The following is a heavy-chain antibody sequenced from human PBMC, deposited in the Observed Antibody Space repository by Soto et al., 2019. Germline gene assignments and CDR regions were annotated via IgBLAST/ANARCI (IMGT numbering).Heavy chain of an antibody. D-gene: IGHD3-10*01. CDR3: ASMDYSYYYGMDV. CDR2: ISPSGDGP. J-gene: IGHJ6*02. CDR1: GHTFTNYY. V-gene: IGHV1-46*01. Sequence: ASVKVSCKASGHTFTNYYMHWVRQAPGQGLEWMGVISPSGDGPTFAQKFQGRVTMTRDTSTSTVYMELSSLRFEDTAVYYCASMDYSYYYGMDVWGQGXMVTVSS.